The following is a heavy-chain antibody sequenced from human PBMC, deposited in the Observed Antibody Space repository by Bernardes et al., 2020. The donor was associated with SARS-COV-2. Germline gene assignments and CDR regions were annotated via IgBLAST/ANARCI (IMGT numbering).Heavy chain of an antibody. V-gene: IGHV5-51*01. CDR3: ARIEDGKFDS. CDR2: IYPDDSDS. CDR1: GYNHISYW. Sequence: GGSLKIPCKGLGYNHISYWIGWVRQRPGKGLEWMGLIYPDDSDSEYSPSFQGQVTISVDKSISTAYLQWSSLKASDTATYYCARIEDGKFDSWGQGTLVSVSS. J-gene: IGHJ4*02.